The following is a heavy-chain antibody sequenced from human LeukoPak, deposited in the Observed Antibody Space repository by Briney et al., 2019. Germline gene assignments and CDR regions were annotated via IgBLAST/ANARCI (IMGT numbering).Heavy chain of an antibody. CDR2: ISYDGSKK. CDR3: ARGGSYLSAFDI. V-gene: IGHV3-30*02. D-gene: IGHD1-26*01. Sequence: GGSLRLSCETSGFLFSGFGMHWVRQSPGKGLEWIAFISYDGSKKYYGDSVKGRFTISRDNSKNTLYLQMNSLRAEDTAVYYCARGGSYLSAFDIWGQGTMVTVSS. J-gene: IGHJ3*02. CDR1: GFLFSGFG.